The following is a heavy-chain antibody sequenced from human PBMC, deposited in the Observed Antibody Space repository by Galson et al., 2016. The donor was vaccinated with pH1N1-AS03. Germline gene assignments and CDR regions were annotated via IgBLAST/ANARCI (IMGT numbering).Heavy chain of an antibody. D-gene: IGHD3-10*01. CDR1: GFRFIDYW. V-gene: IGHV3-7*01. J-gene: IGHJ4*02. Sequence: SLRLSCAASGFRFIDYWMTWVRQAPGTGLEWVANIDQDGSEKYYMDSVEGRFTISRDNAKNSLSLQMNGLRSEDTAVYYCTSGMVELDYWGQGTLVTVSS. CDR3: TSGMVELDY. CDR2: IDQDGSEK.